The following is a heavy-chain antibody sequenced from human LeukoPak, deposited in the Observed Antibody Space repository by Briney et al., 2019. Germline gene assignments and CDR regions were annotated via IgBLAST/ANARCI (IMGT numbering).Heavy chain of an antibody. CDR1: GGTFSSYA. CDR3: ARDHDYGAYNWFDP. D-gene: IGHD4-17*01. CDR2: IIPIFGTA. Sequence: SVTVSCKASGGTFSSYAISWVRQAPGQGLEWMGGIIPIFGTANYAQKFQGRVTITADESTSTAYMELSSLRSEDTAVYYCARDHDYGAYNWFDPWGQGTLVTVSS. V-gene: IGHV1-69*13. J-gene: IGHJ5*02.